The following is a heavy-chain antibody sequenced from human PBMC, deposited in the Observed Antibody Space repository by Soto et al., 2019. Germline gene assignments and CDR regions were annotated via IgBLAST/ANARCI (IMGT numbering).Heavy chain of an antibody. CDR3: ATWHEREHAYDV. CDR2: LYDIDGS. Sequence: DVQLVESGGGLIQPGEFLRLSCAAFGFTISGKKYVAWVRQAPGKGLEWVSALYDIDGSFYADSVKGRFTTSSDSSKTTVYLQMNDLRPDDTAVYYCATWHEREHAYDVWGLGTTVTVSS. D-gene: IGHD1-1*01. CDR1: GFTISGKKY. V-gene: IGHV3-53*01. J-gene: IGHJ3*01.